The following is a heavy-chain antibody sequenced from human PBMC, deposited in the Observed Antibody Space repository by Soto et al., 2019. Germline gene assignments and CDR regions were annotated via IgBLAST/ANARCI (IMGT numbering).Heavy chain of an antibody. J-gene: IGHJ6*03. Sequence: GGSLRLSCAASGFTFSSYAMSWVRQAPGKGLEWVSAISGSGGSTYYADSVKGRFTISRDNSKNTLYLQMNSLRAEDTAVYYCAKADREDYSNPNNDVEEYYYYYMDVWGKGTTVTVSS. CDR1: GFTFSSYA. V-gene: IGHV3-23*01. D-gene: IGHD4-4*01. CDR3: AKADREDYSNPNNDVEEYYYYYMDV. CDR2: ISGSGGST.